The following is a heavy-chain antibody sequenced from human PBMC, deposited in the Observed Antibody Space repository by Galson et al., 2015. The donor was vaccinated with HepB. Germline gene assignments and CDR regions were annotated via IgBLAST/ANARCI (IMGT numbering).Heavy chain of an antibody. CDR2: ITTSSSYI. Sequence: SLRLSCAASGFTFSSYSMNWVRQAPGKGLEWVSSITTSSSYIYYADSVKGRFTISRDNAKNSLYPQMNSLRAEDTAVYYCARDSRARDCWSGYDWFDPWGQGTLVTVSS. CDR3: ARDSRARDCWSGYDWFDP. J-gene: IGHJ5*02. CDR1: GFTFSSYS. D-gene: IGHD3-3*01. V-gene: IGHV3-21*01.